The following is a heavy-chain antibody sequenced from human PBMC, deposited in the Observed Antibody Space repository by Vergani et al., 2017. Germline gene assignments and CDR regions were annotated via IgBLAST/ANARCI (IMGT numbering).Heavy chain of an antibody. J-gene: IGHJ4*02. CDR3: ERSGGSSWYDY. CDR1: GYTFTSYY. Sequence: QVQLVQSGAEVKKPGASVKVSCKASGYTFTSYYMHWVRPAPGQGLEWMGIINPSGGSTSYAQKFQGRVTMTRDTSTSTVYMELSSLRAEDTAVYYCERSGGSSWYDYWGQGTLVTVSS. D-gene: IGHD6-13*01. V-gene: IGHV1-46*01. CDR2: INPSGGST.